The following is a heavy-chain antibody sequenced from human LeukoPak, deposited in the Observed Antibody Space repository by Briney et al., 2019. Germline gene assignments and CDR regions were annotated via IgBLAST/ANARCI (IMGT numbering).Heavy chain of an antibody. D-gene: IGHD3-22*01. Sequence: SETLSLTCTVSGGSISSYYWSWIRQPPGKGLEWIGYIYYSGSTNYNPSLKSRVTISVDTSKNQFSLKLSSVTAADTAVYYCARASDSSGYSKVVFDYWGQGTLVTVSS. J-gene: IGHJ4*02. CDR2: IYYSGST. CDR1: GGSISSYY. CDR3: ARASDSSGYSKVVFDY. V-gene: IGHV4-59*01.